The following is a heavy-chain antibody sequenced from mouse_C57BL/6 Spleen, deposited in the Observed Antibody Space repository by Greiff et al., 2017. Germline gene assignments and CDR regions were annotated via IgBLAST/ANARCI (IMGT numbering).Heavy chain of an antibody. Sequence: EVQLQQSGGGLVKPGGSLKLSCAASGFTFSSYAMSWVRQTPEKRLEWVATISDGGSYTYYPDNVKGRFSISRDNAKNNLYLQMSHLKSEDTAMYYCARDNLSYFDYWGQGTTLTVSS. CDR1: GFTFSSYA. J-gene: IGHJ2*01. CDR3: ARDNLSYFDY. CDR2: ISDGGSYT. V-gene: IGHV5-4*01.